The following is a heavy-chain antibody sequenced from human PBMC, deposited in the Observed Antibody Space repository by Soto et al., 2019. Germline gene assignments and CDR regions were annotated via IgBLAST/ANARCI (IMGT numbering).Heavy chain of an antibody. D-gene: IGHD2-21*02. CDR3: ARAYAPTAPSTFDY. CDR1: GFTFINYA. CDR2: ISGSGGVT. J-gene: IGHJ4*02. Sequence: GGSLRLSCAASGFTFINYAMSWVRQAPGKGLEWVSVISGSGGVTYYADSVRGRFTISRDNSKNTLYLQMNSLRAEDTAVYYCARAYAPTAPSTFDYWGQGALVTVSS. V-gene: IGHV3-23*01.